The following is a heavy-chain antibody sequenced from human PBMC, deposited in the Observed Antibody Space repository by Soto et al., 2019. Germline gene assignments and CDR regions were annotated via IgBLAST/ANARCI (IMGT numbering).Heavy chain of an antibody. D-gene: IGHD6-13*01. Sequence: QVQLVQSGAEVKKPGASVKVYCKASGYTFTSYTMYWVRQAPGQRLEWIGWIHTGNGSTKYSQKFQGRVTITRDTSASTADMELSSLTYEDTAVYYCTRAQGIGAAAFDYFDPWGQGTLVTVSS. CDR3: TRAQGIGAAAFDYFDP. CDR1: GYTFTSYT. V-gene: IGHV1-3*04. J-gene: IGHJ5*02. CDR2: IHTGNGST.